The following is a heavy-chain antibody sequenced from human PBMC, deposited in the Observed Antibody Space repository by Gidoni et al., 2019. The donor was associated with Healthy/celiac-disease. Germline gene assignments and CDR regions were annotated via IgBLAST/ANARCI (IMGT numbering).Heavy chain of an antibody. D-gene: IGHD3-10*01. Sequence: EVQLVESGGGLLTPGRSLQLSFPASGFTFVDYAMSWFRQAPGKGLEWVGFSRSKAYGGTTEYAASVKGRFTISRDDSKSIAYLKRNSLKTEDTAVYYCTRESALYGSGSFDYWGQGTLVTVSS. CDR1: GFTFVDYA. CDR2: SRSKAYGGTT. J-gene: IGHJ4*02. CDR3: TRESALYGSGSFDY. V-gene: IGHV3-49*05.